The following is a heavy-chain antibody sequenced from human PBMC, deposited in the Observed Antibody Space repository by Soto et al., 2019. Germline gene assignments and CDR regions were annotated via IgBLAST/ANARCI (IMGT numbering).Heavy chain of an antibody. V-gene: IGHV4-59*01. Sequence: LSLTCTVSGGSISSYYWSWIRQPPGKGLEWIGYIYYSGSTNYNPSLKSRVTISVDTSKNQFSLKLSSVTAADTAVYYCARVRGRKNYYYYYGMDVWGQGTTVTVSS. CDR2: IYYSGST. J-gene: IGHJ6*02. CDR3: ARVRGRKNYYYYYGMDV. D-gene: IGHD3-3*01. CDR1: GGSISSYY.